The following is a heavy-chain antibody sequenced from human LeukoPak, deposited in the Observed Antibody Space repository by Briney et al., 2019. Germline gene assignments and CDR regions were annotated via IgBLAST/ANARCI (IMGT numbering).Heavy chain of an antibody. Sequence: SETLSLTCTVSGGSISSSSYYWGWIRQPPGKGLEWIGSIYYSGSTYYNPSLKSRVTISVDTSKNQFSLKLSSVTAADAAVYYCARENRIAAAGAYYYYMDVWGKGTTDTVSS. CDR1: GGSISSSSYY. V-gene: IGHV4-39*07. CDR3: ARENRIAAAGAYYYYMDV. J-gene: IGHJ6*03. D-gene: IGHD6-13*01. CDR2: IYYSGST.